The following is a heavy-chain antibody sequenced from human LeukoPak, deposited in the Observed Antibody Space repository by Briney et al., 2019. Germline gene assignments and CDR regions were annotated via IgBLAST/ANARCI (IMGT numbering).Heavy chain of an antibody. CDR1: GGSFSGYY. D-gene: IGHD3-16*01. CDR2: INHSGST. J-gene: IGHJ4*02. Sequence: SETLSLTSAVYGGSFSGYYWSCIRQTPGKGLEWIGEINHSGSTNYNPSLKSRLTISVDTSKNQFSLKLNSLTAADTAVYYCASFRWGVGFEYWGQGTLVTVSS. V-gene: IGHV4-34*01. CDR3: ASFRWGVGFEY.